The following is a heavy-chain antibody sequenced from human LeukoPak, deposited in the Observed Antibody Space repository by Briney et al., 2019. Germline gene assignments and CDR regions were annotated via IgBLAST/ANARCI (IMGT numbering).Heavy chain of an antibody. J-gene: IGHJ3*02. Sequence: SQTLSLTCTVSGGSISSGDSYWSWIRQLPGKGLEWIGYIYYSGTTYYNPSLKSRITISVDTSKNQFSLKLSSVTAADTAVYYCARNGYCSGGSCYSNNAFDIWGQGTMVTVPS. CDR2: IYYSGTT. V-gene: IGHV4-31*03. CDR3: ARNGYCSGGSCYSNNAFDI. D-gene: IGHD2-15*01. CDR1: GGSISSGDSY.